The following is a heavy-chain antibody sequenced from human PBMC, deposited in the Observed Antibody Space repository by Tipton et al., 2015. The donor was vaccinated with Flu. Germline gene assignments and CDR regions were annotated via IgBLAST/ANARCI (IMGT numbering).Heavy chain of an antibody. D-gene: IGHD2-2*01. J-gene: IGHJ4*02. CDR3: AKNVGYCSSISCYRPFDY. CDR2: ISGSGAYT. CDR1: GFTLSNYA. Sequence: SLRLSCAASGFTLSNYAMTWVRQAPGKGLEWVPSISGSGAYTYYADSVKGRFTISRDNSKNTLYVQMNSLRAEDTAVYYCAKNVGYCSSISCYRPFDYWGQGILVTVSS. V-gene: IGHV3-23*01.